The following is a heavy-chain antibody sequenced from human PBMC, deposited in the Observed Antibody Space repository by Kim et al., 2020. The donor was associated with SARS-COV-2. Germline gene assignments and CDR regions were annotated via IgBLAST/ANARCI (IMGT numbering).Heavy chain of an antibody. CDR3: ARDRAGPSVYYDFWSGYGSLYYYGMDV. CDR2: IYYSGST. J-gene: IGHJ6*02. CDR1: GGSISSGDYY. V-gene: IGHV4-30-4*01. D-gene: IGHD3-3*01. Sequence: SETLSLTCTVSGGSISSGDYYWSWIRQPPGKGLEWIGYIYYSGSTYYNPSLKSRVTISVDTSKNQFSLKLSSVTAADTAVYYCARDRAGPSVYYDFWSGYGSLYYYGMDVWGQGTTVSVSS.